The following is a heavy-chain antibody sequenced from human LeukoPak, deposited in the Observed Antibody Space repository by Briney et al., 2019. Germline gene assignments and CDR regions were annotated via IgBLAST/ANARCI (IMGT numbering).Heavy chain of an antibody. J-gene: IGHJ2*01. CDR1: GLSFISYA. D-gene: IGHD3-10*01. CDR2: ISGSGTST. Sequence: GGSLRLSCTASGLSFISYAMNWVRQAPGKGLEWVAGISGSGTSTHYVDSVKGRFTISRDNAKNTLYLEMTSLRGDDTAVFYCAKNEGGYPLGNYGYFDLWGRGTLVSVSS. V-gene: IGHV3-23*01. CDR3: AKNEGGYPLGNYGYFDL.